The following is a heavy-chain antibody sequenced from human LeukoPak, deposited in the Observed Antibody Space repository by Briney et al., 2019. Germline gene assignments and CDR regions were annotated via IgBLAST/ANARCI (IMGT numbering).Heavy chain of an antibody. D-gene: IGHD6-19*01. CDR1: GFTFSSYE. J-gene: IGHJ4*02. CDR3: ARGGEKYSSGWPYYFDY. V-gene: IGHV3-48*01. CDR2: ISSSSSTI. Sequence: PGGSLRLSCAASGFTFSSYEMNWVRQAPGKGLEWVSYISSSSSTIYYADSVKGRFTISRDNAKNSLYLQMNSLRAEDTAVYYCARGGEKYSSGWPYYFDYWGQGTLVTVSS.